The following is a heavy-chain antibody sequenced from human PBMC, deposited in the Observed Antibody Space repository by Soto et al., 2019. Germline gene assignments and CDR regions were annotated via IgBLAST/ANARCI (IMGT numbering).Heavy chain of an antibody. CDR3: ARWDGCTYGYKAFDV. V-gene: IGHV4-59*01. Sequence: SETLSLTCTISGGSIHSYYWSWIRQTPGKGLEWIGYFYFDGSTNYNPSLRSRVTVSLDTSKTHFSLKLRSVTAVDTAVYYCARWDGCTYGYKAFDVWGQGTMVTVSS. J-gene: IGHJ3*01. CDR2: FYFDGST. CDR1: GGSIHSYY. D-gene: IGHD5-18*01.